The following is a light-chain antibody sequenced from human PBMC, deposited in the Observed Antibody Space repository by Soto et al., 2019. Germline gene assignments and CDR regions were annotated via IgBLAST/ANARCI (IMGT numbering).Light chain of an antibody. CDR1: SSDVGAYNY. Sequence: QSVLTQPASVSGSPGQSIAISCTGTSSDVGAYNYVSWYQQHPGKAPKLMIYDVSNRPSGVSNRFSGSKSGNTASLTISGLQAEDEADYYCHSYTTSSTYVFGTGTKVTVL. CDR2: DVS. J-gene: IGLJ1*01. V-gene: IGLV2-14*03. CDR3: HSYTTSSTYV.